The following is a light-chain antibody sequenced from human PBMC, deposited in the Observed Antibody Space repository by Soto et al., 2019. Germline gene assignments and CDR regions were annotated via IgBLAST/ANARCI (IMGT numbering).Light chain of an antibody. CDR3: QQYYSSIT. Sequence: AIRMTQSPSSLSASPGDRVTITCRASQGISSYLAWYQQKPGKAPKLLIYAASTLQSGVPSRFSGSGSGTDFTLTISCLQSEDFATYYCQQYYSSITFGQGTRLEIK. CDR1: QGISSY. J-gene: IGKJ5*01. V-gene: IGKV1-8*01. CDR2: AAS.